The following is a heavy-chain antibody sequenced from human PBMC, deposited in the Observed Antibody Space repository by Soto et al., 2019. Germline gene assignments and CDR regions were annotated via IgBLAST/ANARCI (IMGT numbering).Heavy chain of an antibody. V-gene: IGHV4-31*03. J-gene: IGHJ5*02. CDR1: GGSISSGGYY. Sequence: PSEMLSLTCTVSGGSISSGGYYWNWIRQHPGKGLEWIGYIYYIGSTYYNPSLKSRVTISLDTSKNQFSLKLSSVTAADTAVYYCARSVFPWGQGTLVTVSS. CDR2: IYYIGST. CDR3: ARSVFP.